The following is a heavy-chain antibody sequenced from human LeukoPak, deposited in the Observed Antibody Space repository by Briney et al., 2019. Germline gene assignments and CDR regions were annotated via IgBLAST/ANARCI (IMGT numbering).Heavy chain of an antibody. V-gene: IGHV1-8*01. CDR2: MNPNSGNT. CDR1: GYTFTSYD. Sequence: ASVKVSCKASGYTFTSYDINWVRQATGQGLEWMGWMNPNSGNTGYAQKFQGRVTMTRNTSISTAYMELSGLRSEDTAVYYCASLPSRYYYDSSGYSYGDVWGQGTTVTVSS. D-gene: IGHD3-22*01. J-gene: IGHJ6*02. CDR3: ASLPSRYYYDSSGYSYGDV.